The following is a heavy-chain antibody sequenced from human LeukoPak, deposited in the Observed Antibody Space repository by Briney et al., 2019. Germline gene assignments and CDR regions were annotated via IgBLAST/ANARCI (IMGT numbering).Heavy chain of an antibody. J-gene: IGHJ4*02. V-gene: IGHV4-30-4*01. Sequence: PSQTLSLTCTVSGGSISSADFHWSWIRQPPGKGLQWIGYISYSGSTYYNPSLKSRLTISVDTSKNQFSLKLSSVTAADTAVYYCARDSIVRGMGYWGQGTLVTVSS. CDR3: ARDSIVRGMGY. CDR2: ISYSGST. D-gene: IGHD3-10*01. CDR1: GGSISSADFH.